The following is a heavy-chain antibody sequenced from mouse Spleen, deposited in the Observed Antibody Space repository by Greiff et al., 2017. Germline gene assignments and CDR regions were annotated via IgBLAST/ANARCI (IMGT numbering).Heavy chain of an antibody. V-gene: IGHV1-52*01. J-gene: IGHJ2*01. D-gene: IGHD1-1*01. CDR3: ARHYYDGRGSHFDY. CDR1: GYTFTSYW. CDR2: IDPSDSET. Sequence: QVQLQQPGAELVRPGSSVKLSCKASGYTFTSYWMHWVKQRPIQGLEWIGNIDPSDSETHYNQKFKDKATLTVDKSSSTAYMQLSSLTSEDSAVYYCARHYYDGRGSHFDYWGQGTTLTVSS.